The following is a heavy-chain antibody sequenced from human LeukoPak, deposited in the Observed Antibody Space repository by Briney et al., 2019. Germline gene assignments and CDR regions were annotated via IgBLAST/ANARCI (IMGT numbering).Heavy chain of an antibody. V-gene: IGHV3-7*01. Sequence: GGSLRLSRAASGFTFSSYAMSWVRQAPGKGLEWVINIKQDGSEKKYVDSVKGRFTISRDNAKNSLFLQMNSLRAEDTAVYYCAKERDDDVYAFDIWGQGTLVTVSS. CDR3: AKERDDDVYAFDI. CDR1: GFTFSSYA. J-gene: IGHJ3*02. D-gene: IGHD3-3*01. CDR2: IKQDGSEK.